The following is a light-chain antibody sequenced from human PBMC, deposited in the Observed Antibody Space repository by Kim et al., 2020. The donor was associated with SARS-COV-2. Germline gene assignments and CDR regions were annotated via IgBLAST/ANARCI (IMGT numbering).Light chain of an antibody. J-gene: IGKJ4*01. CDR2: AAS. CDR3: QQANSFPVT. Sequence: DIQMTQSPSSVSASVGDRVTITCRASRGISTWLAWYQQMPGKAPKLLIYAASNLQSGVPSRFGGSGSGTDFTLTISSLQPEDFATYYCQQANSFPVTFGGGTKVDIK. V-gene: IGKV1-12*01. CDR1: RGISTW.